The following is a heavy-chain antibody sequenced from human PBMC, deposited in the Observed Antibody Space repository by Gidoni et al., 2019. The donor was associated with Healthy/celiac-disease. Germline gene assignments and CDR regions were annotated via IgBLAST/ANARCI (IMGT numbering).Heavy chain of an antibody. D-gene: IGHD2-2*01. J-gene: IGHJ6*03. CDR2: ISGSGGST. Sequence: EVQLLESGGGLVQPGGALRLSCAASGLTVRSYAMSWVRQAPGKGLEWVSAISGSGGSTYYADSVKGRFTISRDNSKNTLYLQMNSLRAEDTAVYYCAKGIDQLLTYYYMDVWGKGTTVTVSS. CDR1: GLTVRSYA. CDR3: AKGIDQLLTYYYMDV. V-gene: IGHV3-23*01.